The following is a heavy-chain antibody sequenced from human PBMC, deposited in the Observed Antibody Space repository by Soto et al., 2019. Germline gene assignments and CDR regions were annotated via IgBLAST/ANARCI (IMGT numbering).Heavy chain of an antibody. V-gene: IGHV4-4*02. CDR1: GGSISTNW. CDR2: IYHSGRT. J-gene: IGHJ4*02. Sequence: QVQLQASGPGLMKPSWTLSLTCAVSGGSISTNWWSWVRQPPGKGLEWIGEIYHSGRTNYNPSLENRVTMSVDDAQNHLSLILNSVTAADTAVYYCARQIAVSGTRGFDFWGQGTLVTVSS. D-gene: IGHD6-19*01. CDR3: ARQIAVSGTRGFDF.